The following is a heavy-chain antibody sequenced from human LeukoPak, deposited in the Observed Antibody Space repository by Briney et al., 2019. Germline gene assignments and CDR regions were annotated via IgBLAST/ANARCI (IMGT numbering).Heavy chain of an antibody. CDR2: ISGNNDNP. J-gene: IGHJ3*02. Sequence: ASVKVSCKTSGYTFSSFGIRWVRQAPGQGLEWMGWISGNNDNPNYGQKFQGRFTVTTDSSTSTAYMELRNLRSDDTAVYFCARAGGWARGDYKADAFDMWGQGTMVTVSS. CDR1: GYTFSSFG. CDR3: ARAGGWARGDYKADAFDM. D-gene: IGHD4-11*01. V-gene: IGHV1-18*01.